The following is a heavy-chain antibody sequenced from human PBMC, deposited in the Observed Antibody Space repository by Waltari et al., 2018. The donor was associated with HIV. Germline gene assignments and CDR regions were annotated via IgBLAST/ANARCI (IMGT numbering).Heavy chain of an antibody. CDR2: IFTSGST. J-gene: IGHJ6*02. Sequence: QVQLQESGPGLVKPSETLSLTCTVSGDSISSYYWTWIRRPAGKGLEWIGRIFTSGSTSDNPSLKSRDTMSLDTSKNQFSLKLTSVTAADTAVYYCAREEYYDILTGPPYGLDVWGQGTTVTVSS. CDR1: GDSISSYY. D-gene: IGHD3-9*01. CDR3: AREEYYDILTGPPYGLDV. V-gene: IGHV4-4*07.